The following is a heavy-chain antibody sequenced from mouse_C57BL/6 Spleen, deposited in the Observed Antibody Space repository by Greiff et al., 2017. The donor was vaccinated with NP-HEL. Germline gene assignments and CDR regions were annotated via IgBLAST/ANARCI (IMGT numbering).Heavy chain of an antibody. J-gene: IGHJ2*01. V-gene: IGHV1-63*01. Sequence: VQGVESGAELVRPGTSVKMSCKASGYTFTNYWIGWAKQRPGHGLEWIGDIYPGGGYTNYNEKFKGKATLTADKSSSTAYMQFSSLTSEDSAIYYCARSRQLRLRGYFDYWGQGTTLTVSS. CDR1: GYTFTNYW. CDR2: IYPGGGYT. D-gene: IGHD3-2*02. CDR3: ARSRQLRLRGYFDY.